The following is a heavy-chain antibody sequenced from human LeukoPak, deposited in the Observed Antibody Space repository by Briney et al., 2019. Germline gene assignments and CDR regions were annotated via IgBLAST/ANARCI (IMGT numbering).Heavy chain of an antibody. CDR2: ISGSGGST. D-gene: IGHD3-9*01. Sequence: PGGSLRLSCAASGFTFSSYAMSWVRQAPGKGLEWVSAISGSGGSTYYADSVKGRFTISRDNSKNTLYLQMNSLRAEDTAVYYCAKDQHYDTLTGYDYWGQGTLVTVSS. CDR1: GFTFSSYA. CDR3: AKDQHYDTLTGYDY. V-gene: IGHV3-23*01. J-gene: IGHJ4*02.